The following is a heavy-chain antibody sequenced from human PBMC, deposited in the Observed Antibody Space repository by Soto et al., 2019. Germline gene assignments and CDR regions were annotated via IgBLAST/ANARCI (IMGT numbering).Heavy chain of an antibody. CDR1: GFTFSSYD. D-gene: IGHD1-1*01. CDR3: APTGFDY. J-gene: IGHJ4*02. V-gene: IGHV3-23*01. CDR2: ISGSGDVT. Sequence: GSLRLSCAASGFTFSSYDLSWVRQAPGKGLEWVSLISGSGDVTTYADSVKGRFTISRDNSKNTLYLQMNSLRAEDTAVYYCAPTGFDYWGQGTLVTVSS.